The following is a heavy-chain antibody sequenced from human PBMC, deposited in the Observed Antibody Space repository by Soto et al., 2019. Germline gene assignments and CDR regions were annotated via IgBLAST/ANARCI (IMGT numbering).Heavy chain of an antibody. D-gene: IGHD3-16*02. J-gene: IGHJ3*02. CDR2: IIGSGGST. CDR1: GGSISSYD. V-gene: IGHV3-23*01. CDR3: AKDSPFGGVIVMSAFDI. Sequence: ETLSLTCTVSGGSISSYDMSWVRQAPGKGLEWVSAIIGSGGSTYYADSVKGRFTISRDDSKNTLYLQMNSLRAEDTAVYYCAKDSPFGGVIVMSAFDIWGQGTMVTVS.